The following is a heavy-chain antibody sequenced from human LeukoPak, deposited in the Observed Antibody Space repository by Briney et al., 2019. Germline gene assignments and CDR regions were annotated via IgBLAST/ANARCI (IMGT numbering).Heavy chain of an antibody. V-gene: IGHV4-34*01. J-gene: IGHJ6*03. Sequence: SETLSLTCAVYGGSFSGYYWSWIRQPPGKGLEWIGEINHSGSTNYNPSLKSRVTISVDTSKNQFSLKLSSVTAADTAVYYCARMPSDIVVVPAANYYYYVDVWGKGTTVTVSS. CDR2: INHSGST. D-gene: IGHD2-2*01. CDR3: ARMPSDIVVVPAANYYYYVDV. CDR1: GGSFSGYY.